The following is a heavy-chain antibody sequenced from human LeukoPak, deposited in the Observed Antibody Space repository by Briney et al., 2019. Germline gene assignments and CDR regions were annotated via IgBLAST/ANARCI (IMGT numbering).Heavy chain of an antibody. J-gene: IGHJ6*02. CDR2: IIPIFGTA. Sequence: SVKVSCKASGGTFSSYAISWVRQAPGQGLGWMGGIIPIFGTANYAQKFQGRVTITADESTSTAYMELSSLRSEDTAVYYCAREKYCSSTSCSRPDYYYGMDVWGQGTTVTVSS. D-gene: IGHD2-2*01. CDR1: GGTFSSYA. CDR3: AREKYCSSTSCSRPDYYYGMDV. V-gene: IGHV1-69*01.